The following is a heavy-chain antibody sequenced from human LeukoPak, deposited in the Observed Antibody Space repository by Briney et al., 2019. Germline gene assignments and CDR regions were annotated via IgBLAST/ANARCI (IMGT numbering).Heavy chain of an antibody. CDR2: ISGSGGST. J-gene: IGHJ4*02. CDR1: GFTFSSYA. Sequence: GGSLRLSCAASGFTFSSYAMSWVRQAPGKGLEWVSAISGSGGSTYYADSVKGRFTISRDNSKNTLYLQMNSLRAEDTAVYYCAKDQNTITIFGVIGDYWGQGTLVTVSS. D-gene: IGHD3-3*01. CDR3: AKDQNTITIFGVIGDY. V-gene: IGHV3-23*01.